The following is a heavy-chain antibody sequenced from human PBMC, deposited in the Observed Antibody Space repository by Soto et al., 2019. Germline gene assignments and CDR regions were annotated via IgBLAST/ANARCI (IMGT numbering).Heavy chain of an antibody. CDR1: GFTFSSYW. CDR2: INDDGSST. D-gene: IGHD3-3*01. CDR3: ARDHRGSAIFGVVRWNMDV. V-gene: IGHV3-74*01. Sequence: GGSLRLSCAASGFTFSSYWMHWVRQAPGKGLVWVSRINDDGSSTSYADSVKGRFTISRDNGKNTLYLQMNSLRAEDTAVYYCARDHRGSAIFGVVRWNMDVWGKGTTVTVSS. J-gene: IGHJ6*03.